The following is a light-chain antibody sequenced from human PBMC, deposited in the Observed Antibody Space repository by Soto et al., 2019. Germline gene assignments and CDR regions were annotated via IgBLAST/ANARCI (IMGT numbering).Light chain of an antibody. CDR2: DAS. Sequence: IVMTQSPATLSVSPGDRATLSCRASQSVSSYLAWYQQKPGQAPRLLIYDASNRATGIPARFSGSGSGTGFTLTISSLQSEDFAVYYCQQYNNWPPTFGGGTKVDIK. V-gene: IGKV3D-15*01. CDR1: QSVSSY. J-gene: IGKJ4*01. CDR3: QQYNNWPPT.